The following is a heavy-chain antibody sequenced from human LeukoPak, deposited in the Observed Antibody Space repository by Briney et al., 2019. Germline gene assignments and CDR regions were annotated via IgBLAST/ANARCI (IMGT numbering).Heavy chain of an antibody. V-gene: IGHV4-34*01. CDR3: ARFRRYYDILTGYNIMQGATRNNWFDP. D-gene: IGHD3-9*01. Sequence: PSGTLSLTCAVYGGSFSGYYWSWIRQPPGKGLEWIGEINHSGSTNYNPSLKSRVTISVDTSKNQFSLKLSSVTAADTAVYYCARFRRYYDILTGYNIMQGATRNNWFDPWGQGTLVTVSS. J-gene: IGHJ5*02. CDR2: INHSGST. CDR1: GGSFSGYY.